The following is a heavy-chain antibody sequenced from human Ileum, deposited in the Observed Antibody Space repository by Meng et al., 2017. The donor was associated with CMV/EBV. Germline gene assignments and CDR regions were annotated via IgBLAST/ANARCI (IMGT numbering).Heavy chain of an antibody. CDR3: VLKSMSGQPYLDY. CDR2: WSSVLEVT. D-gene: IGHD2/OR15-2a*01. J-gene: IGHJ4*02. Sequence: KAPADTFTRYGVNWVRQGPGQGLEWVGGWSSVLEVTNNAQKFQGRVAIIADKSTNTAYLELDGLTSKDTAVYYCVLKSMSGQPYLDYWGPGTPVTVST. CDR1: ADTFTRYG. V-gene: IGHV1-69*10.